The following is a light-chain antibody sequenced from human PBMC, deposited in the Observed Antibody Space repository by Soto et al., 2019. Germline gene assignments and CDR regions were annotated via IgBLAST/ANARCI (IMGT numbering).Light chain of an antibody. CDR1: DSDVGYYNF. J-gene: IGLJ3*02. CDR3: CSYSSSGALV. V-gene: IGLV2-14*01. CDR2: EVS. Sequence: QSALTQPASVSGSPGQSITISCTGTDSDVGYYNFVSWYQQHPGKAPKLMIYEVSDRPSGASNRFSGSKSGNTASLTISGLQAEYEADYYCCSYSSSGALVFGGGTKLTVL.